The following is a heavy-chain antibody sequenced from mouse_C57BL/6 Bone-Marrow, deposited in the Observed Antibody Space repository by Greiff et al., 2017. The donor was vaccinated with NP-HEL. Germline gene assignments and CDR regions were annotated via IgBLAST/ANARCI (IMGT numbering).Heavy chain of an antibody. CDR3: ARYYCGSSYFDY. Sequence: VQLQQPGAELVKPGASVKLSCKASGYTFTSYLMHWVKQRPGRGLEWIGRIDPNSGGTKYNEKFKSKATLTVDKASSTAYMQLNSLTSEDSAVYDCARYYCGSSYFDYWGQGTTLTVSS. V-gene: IGHV1-72*01. CDR2: IDPNSGGT. CDR1: GYTFTSYL. J-gene: IGHJ2*01. D-gene: IGHD1-1*01.